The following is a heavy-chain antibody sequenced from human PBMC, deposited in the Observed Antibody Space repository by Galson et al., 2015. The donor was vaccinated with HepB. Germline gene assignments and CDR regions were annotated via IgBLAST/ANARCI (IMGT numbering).Heavy chain of an antibody. V-gene: IGHV3-64*02. J-gene: IGHJ6*03. CDR3: ARVYIYCGGGSCYRDYYYYYMDV. Sequence: LRLSCAASGFPFSSYAMQWVRQAPGKGLEYVSAISSTGGSTYYADSVKDRFIISRDNSKSTLYLQMGSLRAEDMAVYYCARVYIYCGGGSCYRDYYYYYMDVWGKGTTVTVSS. D-gene: IGHD2-15*01. CDR1: GFPFSSYA. CDR2: ISSTGGST.